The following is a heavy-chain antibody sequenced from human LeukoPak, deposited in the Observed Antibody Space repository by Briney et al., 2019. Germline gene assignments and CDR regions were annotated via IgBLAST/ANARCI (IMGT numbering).Heavy chain of an antibody. CDR2: ISGSGGST. V-gene: IGHV3-23*01. Sequence: GGSLRLSCAASGFTFSGYAMSWVRQAPGKGLEWVSAISGSGGSTYYADSVKGRFTISRDNSKNTLYLQMNSLRAEDTAVYYCAKVPRTIFGVVIKPNWFDPWGQGTLVTVSS. J-gene: IGHJ5*02. CDR3: AKVPRTIFGVVIKPNWFDP. CDR1: GFTFSGYA. D-gene: IGHD3-3*01.